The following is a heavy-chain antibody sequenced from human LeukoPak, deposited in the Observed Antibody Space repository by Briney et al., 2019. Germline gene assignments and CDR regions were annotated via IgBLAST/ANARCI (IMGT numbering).Heavy chain of an antibody. CDR1: GYTFTSNY. CDR2: ISPSGGST. Sequence: ASVKVSCKAFGYTFTSNYMHWVRQAPGQGPEWMGVISPSGGSTTYAQKFQGRVTLTRDMSTSTDYLELSSLRSEDTAVYYCARVDWNLNWFDPWGQGTLVTVSS. V-gene: IGHV1-46*01. D-gene: IGHD1-1*01. CDR3: ARVDWNLNWFDP. J-gene: IGHJ5*02.